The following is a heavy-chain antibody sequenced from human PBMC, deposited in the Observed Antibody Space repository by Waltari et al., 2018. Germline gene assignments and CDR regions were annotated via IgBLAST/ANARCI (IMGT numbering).Heavy chain of an antibody. Sequence: QVQLVQSGAEVKKPGASVKVSCKASGYTFTGYYMHWVRKAPGQGLEWMGWINPNSGGTNYAQKFQGRVTMTRDTSISTAYMELSRLRSDDTAVYYCARVVGHFITMVRGVIDYWGQGTLVTVSS. D-gene: IGHD3-10*01. CDR3: ARVVGHFITMVRGVIDY. V-gene: IGHV1-2*02. J-gene: IGHJ4*02. CDR1: GYTFTGYY. CDR2: INPNSGGT.